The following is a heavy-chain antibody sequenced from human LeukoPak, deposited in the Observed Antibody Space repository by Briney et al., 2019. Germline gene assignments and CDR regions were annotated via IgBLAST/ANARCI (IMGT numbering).Heavy chain of an antibody. Sequence: PSETLSLTCTVSGYSISSGYYWGWIRQPPGKGLEWIGSIYHSGSTYCNPSLKSRVTISLDTSKNQFSLKLSSVTAADTAVYCARGPLGYQGAFDIWGQGTMVTVSS. J-gene: IGHJ3*02. CDR1: GYSISSGYY. CDR3: ARGPLGYQGAFDI. V-gene: IGHV4-38-2*02. CDR2: IYHSGST. D-gene: IGHD5-12*01.